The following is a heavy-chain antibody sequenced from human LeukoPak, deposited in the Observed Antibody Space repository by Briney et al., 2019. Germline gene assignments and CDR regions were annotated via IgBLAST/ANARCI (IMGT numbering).Heavy chain of an antibody. CDR2: INPNSGGT. Sequence: ASVKVSCKASGYTFTGYYMHWVRQAPGQGLEWMGWINPNSGGTNYAQKFQGRVTMTRDTSISTAYMELSRLRSDDTAVYYCARERTLTSCYDYWGQGTLVTVSP. CDR1: GYTFTGYY. D-gene: IGHD2-15*01. V-gene: IGHV1-2*02. CDR3: ARERTLTSCYDY. J-gene: IGHJ4*02.